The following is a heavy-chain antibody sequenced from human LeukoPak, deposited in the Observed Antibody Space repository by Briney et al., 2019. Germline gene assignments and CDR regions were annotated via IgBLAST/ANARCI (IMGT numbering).Heavy chain of an antibody. D-gene: IGHD6-19*01. V-gene: IGHV1-24*01. CDR1: GYTLTELS. J-gene: IGHJ4*02. CDR2: FDPEDGET. Sequence: ASVKVSGKVSGYTLTELSMHWVRQAPGKGLEWMGGFDPEDGETIYAQKFQGRVTMTEDTSTDTAYMELSSLRSEDTAVYYCATVGATTAVAPIDYWGQGTLVTVSS. CDR3: ATVGATTAVAPIDY.